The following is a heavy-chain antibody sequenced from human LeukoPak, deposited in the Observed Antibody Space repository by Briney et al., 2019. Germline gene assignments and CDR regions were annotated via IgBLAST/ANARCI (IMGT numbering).Heavy chain of an antibody. Sequence: SETLSLTCTVSGGSISSYYWSWIRQPAGKGLEWIGRIYTSGSTNYNPSLKSRVTMSVDTSKNRFSLKLSSVTAADTAVYYCARVGCTNGVCYGFDYWGQGTLVTVSS. D-gene: IGHD2-8*01. CDR2: IYTSGST. CDR3: ARVGCTNGVCYGFDY. J-gene: IGHJ4*02. CDR1: GGSISSYY. V-gene: IGHV4-4*07.